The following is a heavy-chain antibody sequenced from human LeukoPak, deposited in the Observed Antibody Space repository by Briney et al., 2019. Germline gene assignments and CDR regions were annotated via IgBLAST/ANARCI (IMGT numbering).Heavy chain of an antibody. CDR3: ARSPYIVVVPAETYNWFDP. CDR1: GGTFSSYA. D-gene: IGHD2-2*01. CDR2: IIPIFGTA. J-gene: IGHJ5*02. V-gene: IGHV1-69*13. Sequence: SVKVSCKASGGTFSSYAISWVRQAPGQGLEWMGRIIPIFGTANYAQKFQGRVTITADESTSTAYMELSSLRSEGTAVYYCARSPYIVVVPAETYNWFDPWGQGTLVTVSS.